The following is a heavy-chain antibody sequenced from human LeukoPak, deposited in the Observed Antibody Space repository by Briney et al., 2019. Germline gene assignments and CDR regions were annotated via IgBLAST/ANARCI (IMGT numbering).Heavy chain of an antibody. J-gene: IGHJ4*02. CDR3: AKVRETSGFYRYFDY. V-gene: IGHV3-23*01. CDR1: GFSFSDHF. CDR2: ISGSGGST. D-gene: IGHD3-22*01. Sequence: GGSLRLSCAASGFSFSDHFMDWVRQAPGKRLEWVSDISGSGGSTYYPDSVKGRFTISRDNSKNTLYLQMDTLGAEDTAVYYCAKVRETSGFYRYFDYWGQGTLVSVSS.